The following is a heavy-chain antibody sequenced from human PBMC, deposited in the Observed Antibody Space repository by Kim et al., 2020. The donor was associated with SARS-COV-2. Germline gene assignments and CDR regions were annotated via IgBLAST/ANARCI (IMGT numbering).Heavy chain of an antibody. Sequence: TNHNPSLKTRVTISVDKSKNPFALKLSSVTAADTAVYYCSVTTVTTFFDYWGQGTLVTVSS. V-gene: IGHV4-4*02. CDR2: T. CDR3: SVTTVTTFFDY. D-gene: IGHD4-17*01. J-gene: IGHJ4*02.